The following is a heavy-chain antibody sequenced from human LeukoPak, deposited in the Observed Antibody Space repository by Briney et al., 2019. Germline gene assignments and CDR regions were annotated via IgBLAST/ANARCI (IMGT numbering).Heavy chain of an antibody. Sequence: ASVKVSCKASGYTFTSNYIHWVRQAPGQGLEWMGWINPNSGGTNYAQKFQGWVTMTRDTSISTAYMELSRLRSDDTAVYYCARGMLVNEWLLDNWGQGTLVTVSS. CDR1: GYTFTSNY. J-gene: IGHJ4*02. D-gene: IGHD3-3*01. V-gene: IGHV1-2*04. CDR2: INPNSGGT. CDR3: ARGMLVNEWLLDN.